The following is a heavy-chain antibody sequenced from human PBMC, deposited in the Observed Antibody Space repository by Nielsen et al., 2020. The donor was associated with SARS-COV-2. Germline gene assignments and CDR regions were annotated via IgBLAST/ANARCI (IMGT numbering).Heavy chain of an antibody. Sequence: GESLKISCAASGFTFDDYGMSWVRQAPGKGLEWVSGINWNGGSTGYADSVKGRFTISRDNAKNSLYLQMNSLRAEDTALYYCAKASDYGSGHMNPDYWGQGTLVTVSS. D-gene: IGHD3-10*01. V-gene: IGHV3-20*04. CDR3: AKASDYGSGHMNPDY. J-gene: IGHJ4*02. CDR1: GFTFDDYG. CDR2: INWNGGST.